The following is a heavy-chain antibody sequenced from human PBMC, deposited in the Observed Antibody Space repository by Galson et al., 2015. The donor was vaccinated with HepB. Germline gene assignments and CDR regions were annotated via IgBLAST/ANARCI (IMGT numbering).Heavy chain of an antibody. D-gene: IGHD2-2*02. CDR3: ARGKGDCGSSTCYISRGMDV. CDR2: IYPGDSDR. J-gene: IGHJ6*02. Sequence: QSGAEVKKPGESLKISCKGSGYSFTNNWIAWVRQMPGKGLEWMGMIYPGDSDRRYSPSFQGQVTISADKSINTAYLQWSTLQASDTAMYYCARGKGDCGSSTCYISRGMDVWGQGTTVTVSS. CDR1: GYSFTNNW. V-gene: IGHV5-51*03.